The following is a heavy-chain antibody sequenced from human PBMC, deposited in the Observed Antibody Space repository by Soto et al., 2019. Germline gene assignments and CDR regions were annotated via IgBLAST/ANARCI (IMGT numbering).Heavy chain of an antibody. J-gene: IGHJ3*02. Sequence: GGSLRLSCAASGFTFSGSAMHWVRQASGKGLEWVGRIRSKANSYATAYAASVKGRFTISRDDSKNTAYLQMNSLKTADTAVYYCTRAHSATPDAFDIWGQGTMVAVSS. CDR3: TRAHSATPDAFDI. V-gene: IGHV3-73*01. CDR1: GFTFSGSA. D-gene: IGHD1-26*01. CDR2: IRSKANSYAT.